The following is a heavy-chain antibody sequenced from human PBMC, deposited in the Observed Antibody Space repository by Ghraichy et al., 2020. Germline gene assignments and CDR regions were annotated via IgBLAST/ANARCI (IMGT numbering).Heavy chain of an antibody. CDR2: IYTSGST. Sequence: SQTLSLTCTVSGGSISSYYWSWIRQPPGKGLEWIGYIYTSGSTNYNPSLKSRVTISVDTSKNQFSLKLSSVTAADTAVYYCARHVSKNGITVAGTAFDIWGQGTMVTVSS. CDR1: GGSISSYY. J-gene: IGHJ3*02. V-gene: IGHV4-4*09. D-gene: IGHD6-19*01. CDR3: ARHVSKNGITVAGTAFDI.